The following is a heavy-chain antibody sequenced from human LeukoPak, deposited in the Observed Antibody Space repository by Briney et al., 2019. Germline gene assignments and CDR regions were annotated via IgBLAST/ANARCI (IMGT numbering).Heavy chain of an antibody. CDR3: AKDPQYSETSGH. D-gene: IGHD6-19*01. CDR2: ISRSGGT. Sequence: PGGSLRLSCAASGFTFSSYAMSWVRQAPGKGLEWVSAISRSGGTYYAASVKGRFTMSRDTSKNTLFLQMNNLRDEDTAIYYCAKDPQYSETSGHWGQGTLVTVSS. J-gene: IGHJ4*02. V-gene: IGHV3-23*01. CDR1: GFTFSSYA.